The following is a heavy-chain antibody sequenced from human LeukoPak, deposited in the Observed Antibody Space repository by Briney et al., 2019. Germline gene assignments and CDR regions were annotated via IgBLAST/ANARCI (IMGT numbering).Heavy chain of an antibody. D-gene: IGHD3-3*01. CDR3: ARVCTIFGVVIMDYFDY. Sequence: GGSLRLSCAAPGFTFSSYWMSWVRQAPGKGLEWVANIKQDGSEKYYVDSVKGRFTISRDNAKNSLYLQMNSLRAEDTAVYYCARVCTIFGVVIMDYFDYWGQGILVTVSS. V-gene: IGHV3-7*01. CDR2: IKQDGSEK. CDR1: GFTFSSYW. J-gene: IGHJ4*02.